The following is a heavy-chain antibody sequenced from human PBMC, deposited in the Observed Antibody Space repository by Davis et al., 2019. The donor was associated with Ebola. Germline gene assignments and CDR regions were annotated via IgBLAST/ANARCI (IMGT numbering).Heavy chain of an antibody. CDR1: RYSFTTYG. CDR2: ININTGNP. D-gene: IGHD2-2*01. V-gene: IGHV7-4-1*02. Sequence: AASVPVSCMASRYSFTTYGMNWVRQAPGQGLEWMGWININTGNPTYAQGFTGRFVFSLDTSVSTAYLQITSLKAEDTAVYYCARSSYTWYFSGMDVWGKGTTVTVSS. J-gene: IGHJ6*04. CDR3: ARSSYTWYFSGMDV.